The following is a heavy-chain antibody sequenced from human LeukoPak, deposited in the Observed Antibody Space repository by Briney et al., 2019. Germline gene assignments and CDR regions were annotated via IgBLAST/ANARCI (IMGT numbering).Heavy chain of an antibody. CDR3: AKGRHFAVGGWLQFGGTEDY. D-gene: IGHD5-24*01. Sequence: GGSLRLSCAASGFTFSRYWMSWVRQAPGKGLGWVANIKKDGSEKYYVDSVKGRFTISRDNSKNTLYLQMNSLRAEDTAVYYCAKGRHFAVGGWLQFGGTEDYWGQGTLVTVSS. J-gene: IGHJ4*02. CDR2: IKKDGSEK. CDR1: GFTFSRYW. V-gene: IGHV3-7*01.